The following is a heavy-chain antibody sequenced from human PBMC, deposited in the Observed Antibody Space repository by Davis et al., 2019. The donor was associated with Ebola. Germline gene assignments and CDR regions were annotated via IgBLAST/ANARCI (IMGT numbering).Heavy chain of an antibody. V-gene: IGHV4-39*07. J-gene: IGHJ3*02. D-gene: IGHD3-10*01. CDR1: GGSVTSTGYY. CDR2: IYYSGPT. CDR3: ARRRITMVRGVIITADAFDI. Sequence: MPSETLSLTCTVSGGSVTSTGYYWGWIRQPPGKGLEWIGTIYYSGPTYYNPSLKSRVTISVDTSKNQFSLKLSSVTAADTALYYCARRRITMVRGVIITADAFDIWGQGTMVTVSS.